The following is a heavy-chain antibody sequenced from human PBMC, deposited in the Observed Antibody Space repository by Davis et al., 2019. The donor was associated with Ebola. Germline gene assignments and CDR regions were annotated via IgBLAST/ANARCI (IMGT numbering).Heavy chain of an antibody. CDR3: ARDLAGNMNWFDP. CDR2: INPNSGGT. CDR1: GYTFTGYY. V-gene: IGHV1-2*06. Sequence: ASVKVSCKASGYTFTGYYMHWVRQAPGQGLEWMGRINPNSGGTNYAQKFQGRITITRDTSTSTVYMELSSLRSEDTAIYYCARDLAGNMNWFDPWGQGTLVTVSS. D-gene: IGHD6-19*01. J-gene: IGHJ5*02.